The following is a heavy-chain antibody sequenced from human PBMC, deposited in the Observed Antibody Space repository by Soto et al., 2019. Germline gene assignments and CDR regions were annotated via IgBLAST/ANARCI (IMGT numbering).Heavy chain of an antibody. CDR1: GGSVSSNIYS. D-gene: IGHD2-2*03. CDR2: IYSSENT. CDR3: SLLNGYCVSPNCQGYYGMDV. V-gene: IGHV4-39*01. J-gene: IGHJ6*02. Sequence: QLQLQESGPGLLKPSETLSLTCTVSGGSVSSNIYSWGWIRQSPGKGLVWIGTIYSSENTYYNPSLLSRVTISEDTSKNEFSRRLSSVTAADKAVYYCSLLNGYCVSPNCQGYYGMDVWGQVNTVNVSS.